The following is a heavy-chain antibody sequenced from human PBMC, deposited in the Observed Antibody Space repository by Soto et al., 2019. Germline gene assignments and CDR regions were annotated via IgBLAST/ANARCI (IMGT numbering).Heavy chain of an antibody. D-gene: IGHD3-9*01. CDR2: ISSTTNYI. CDR3: ARESEHLKSKFEQ. Sequence: GSXSVSCSASVVPWTMYSIDLFRQAPGKGLECVSSISSTTNYIYYGDSMKGRFTISRDNAKNSLYLEMNSLRAEDTAVYYCARESEHLKSKFEQWGQGPLVNV. CDR1: VVPWTMYS. J-gene: IGHJ4*02. V-gene: IGHV3-21*06.